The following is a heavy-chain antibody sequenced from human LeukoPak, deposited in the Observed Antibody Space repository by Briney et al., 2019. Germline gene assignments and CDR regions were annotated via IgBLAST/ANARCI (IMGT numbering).Heavy chain of an antibody. CDR3: SSGSSCYYSYSFDF. Sequence: GGSLRLSCAASGFTFCDYYMRWLRQAPGKGGEGVSYISSSGRTIEYEDSVKGRFTIYRDNAKNSVYMKMKSLRAGDTAVYYCSSGSSCYYSYSFDFWGQGTMVTVSS. V-gene: IGHV3-11*04. CDR1: GFTFCDYY. D-gene: IGHD3-22*01. J-gene: IGHJ3*01. CDR2: ISSSGRTI.